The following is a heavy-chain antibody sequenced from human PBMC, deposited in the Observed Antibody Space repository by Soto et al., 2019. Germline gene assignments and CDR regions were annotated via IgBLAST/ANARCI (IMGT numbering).Heavy chain of an antibody. CDR2: IYYSGST. CDR1: GGSISRSSYY. V-gene: IGHV4-39*01. J-gene: IGHJ4*02. D-gene: IGHD3-10*01. CDR3: ARHRNYYGSGSFPVYFDY. Sequence: SETLSLTCTVSGGSISRSSYYWVWIRQPPGKGLEWIGSIYYSGSTYYNPSLKSRVTISVDTSKNQFSLKLSSVTAADTAVYYCARHRNYYGSGSFPVYFDYWGQGTLVTVSS.